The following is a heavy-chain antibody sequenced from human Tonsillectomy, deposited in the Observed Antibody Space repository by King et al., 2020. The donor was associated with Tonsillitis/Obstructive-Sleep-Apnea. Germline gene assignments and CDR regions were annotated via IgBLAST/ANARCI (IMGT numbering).Heavy chain of an antibody. V-gene: IGHV4-31*03. CDR2: IYYSGST. CDR1: GGSISSGGYY. CDR3: ARGTTVKSFDY. J-gene: IGHJ4*02. D-gene: IGHD4-17*01. Sequence: VQLQESGPGLVKPSQTLSLTCTVSGGSISSGGYYWSWIRQHPGKGLEWIGCIYYSGSTYYNPSLKSRLTLSVDTSKNQFSLKLSSVTPADTAVYYCARGTTVKSFDYWGQGTLVTVSS.